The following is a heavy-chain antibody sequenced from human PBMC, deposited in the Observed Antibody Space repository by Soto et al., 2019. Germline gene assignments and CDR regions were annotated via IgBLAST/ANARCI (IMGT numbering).Heavy chain of an antibody. CDR3: AMEYCSSTSCYRDY. Sequence: GASVKVSCKASGGTFSSYSISCVRQAPGQGLEWMGRIIPILGIANYAQKFQGRVTITADKSTSTAYMELSSLRSEDTAVYYCAMEYCSSTSCYRDYWGQGTLVTVSS. D-gene: IGHD2-2*02. CDR2: IIPILGIA. J-gene: IGHJ4*02. CDR1: GGTFSSYS. V-gene: IGHV1-69*02.